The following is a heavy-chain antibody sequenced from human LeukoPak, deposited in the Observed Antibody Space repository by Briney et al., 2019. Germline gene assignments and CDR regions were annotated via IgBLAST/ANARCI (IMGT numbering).Heavy chain of an antibody. CDR1: GGSFSAYY. Sequence: SETLSLTCGVYGGSFSAYYWSWVRQPPGKGLEWIGEIDHSGSANYNSSLKPRVTLSVDASKKTFSLRLTSVTAADTAVYFCARVRTSSLLGYFYMDAWGKGATVTVSS. J-gene: IGHJ6*03. D-gene: IGHD2-2*01. V-gene: IGHV4-34*01. CDR3: ARVRTSSLLGYFYMDA. CDR2: IDHSGSA.